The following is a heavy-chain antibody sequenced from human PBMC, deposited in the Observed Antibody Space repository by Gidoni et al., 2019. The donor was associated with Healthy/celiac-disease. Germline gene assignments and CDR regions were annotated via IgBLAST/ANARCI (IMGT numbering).Heavy chain of an antibody. CDR2: ISYDGSNK. J-gene: IGHJ3*02. D-gene: IGHD5-18*01. Sequence: QVQLVESGGGVVQPGRSLSRSCAASGFPLRGYGMHWVRQAPGKGLEWVAVISYDGSNKYYADSVKGRFTISRDNSKNTLYLQMNSLRAEDTAVYYCAKDRVVYSYGYAAFDIWGQGTMVTVSS. V-gene: IGHV3-30*18. CDR3: AKDRVVYSYGYAAFDI. CDR1: GFPLRGYG.